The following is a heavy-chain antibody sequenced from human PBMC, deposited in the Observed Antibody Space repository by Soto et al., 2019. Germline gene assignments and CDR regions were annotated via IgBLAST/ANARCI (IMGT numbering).Heavy chain of an antibody. CDR1: GDSVSNNSAA. J-gene: IGHJ6*02. CDR3: ARAFPIAARPSPFYGMDV. CDR2: TYYRSKWYN. Sequence: SQTLSLTCAISGDSVSNNSAAWNWIRQSPSRGLEWLGRTYYRSKWYNDYAVSVKSRITINPDTSKNQFSLQLNSVTPEDTAVYYCARAFPIAARPSPFYGMDVWGQGTTVTVSS. D-gene: IGHD6-6*01. V-gene: IGHV6-1*01.